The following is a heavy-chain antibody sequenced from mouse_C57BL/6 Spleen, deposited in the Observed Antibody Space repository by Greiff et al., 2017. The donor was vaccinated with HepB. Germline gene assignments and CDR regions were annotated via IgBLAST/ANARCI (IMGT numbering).Heavy chain of an antibody. J-gene: IGHJ3*01. Sequence: VQLQQSVAELVRPGASVKLSCTASGFNIKNTYMHWVKQRPEQGLEWIGRIDPANGNTNYAPKFQGKATITADTSSNTAYLQLSSLTSEDTAIYYCEIYYGSSSPFAYWGQGTLVTVSA. V-gene: IGHV14-3*01. CDR3: EIYYGSSSPFAY. D-gene: IGHD1-1*01. CDR1: GFNIKNTY. CDR2: IDPANGNT.